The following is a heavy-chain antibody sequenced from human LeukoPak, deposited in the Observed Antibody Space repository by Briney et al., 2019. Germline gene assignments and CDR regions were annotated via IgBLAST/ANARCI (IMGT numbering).Heavy chain of an antibody. CDR3: ARGIYGDAVSFDH. CDR2: ISTNGGST. V-gene: IGHV3-64*02. CDR1: GFTFSSYA. D-gene: IGHD4-17*01. J-gene: IGHJ4*02. Sequence: QPGGSLRLSCAASGFTFSSYAMHWVRQAPGKGLGYVSSISTNGGSTYYADSVKGRFTISRDNSKNTLYLQMGSLRTEDMAVYYCARGIYGDAVSFDHWGQGTLVTVSS.